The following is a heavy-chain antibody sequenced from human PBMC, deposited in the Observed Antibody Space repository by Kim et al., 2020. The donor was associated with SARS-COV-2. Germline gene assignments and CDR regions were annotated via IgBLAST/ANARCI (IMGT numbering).Heavy chain of an antibody. CDR2: INHSGST. CDR3: ARLASLLYSSSSDGGGYY. V-gene: IGHV4-34*01. J-gene: IGHJ6*01. D-gene: IGHD6-6*01. CDR1: GGSFSGYY. Sequence: SETLSLTCAVYGGSFSGYYWSWIRQPPGKGLEWIGEINHSGSTNYNPSLKSRVTISVDTSKNQFSLKLSSVTAADTAVYYCARLASLLYSSSSDGGGYY.